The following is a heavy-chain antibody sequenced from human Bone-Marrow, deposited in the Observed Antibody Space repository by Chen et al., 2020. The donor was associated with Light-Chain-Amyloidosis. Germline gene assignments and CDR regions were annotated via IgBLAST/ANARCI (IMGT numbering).Heavy chain of an antibody. CDR2: IYSGGST. CDR3: ARNGLGTYSGYPEDY. CDR1: GFTVSSHY. J-gene: IGHJ4*02. D-gene: IGHD5-12*01. V-gene: IGHV3-53*01. Sequence: EVQLVESGGGLIQPGGSLRLSCAASGFTVSSHYMSLVRKAPGKGLEWVSVIYSGGSTYYADSVKGRFTISRDNSKNTLYLQMNSLRAEDTAVYYCARNGLGTYSGYPEDYWGQGTLVTVSS.